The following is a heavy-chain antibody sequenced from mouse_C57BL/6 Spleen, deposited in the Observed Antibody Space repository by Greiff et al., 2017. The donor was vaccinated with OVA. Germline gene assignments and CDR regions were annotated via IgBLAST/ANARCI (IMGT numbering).Heavy chain of an antibody. CDR1: GYTFTDYE. J-gene: IGHJ1*03. Sequence: VQLQQSGAELVRPGASVTLSCKASGYTFTDYEMHWVKQTPVPGLEWIGAIDPETGGTAYNQKFKGKAILTADKSSSTAYMELRSLTSEDSAVYYCTRGITTVVHWYFDVWGTGTTVTVSS. CDR2: IDPETGGT. CDR3: TRGITTVVHWYFDV. D-gene: IGHD1-1*01. V-gene: IGHV1-15*01.